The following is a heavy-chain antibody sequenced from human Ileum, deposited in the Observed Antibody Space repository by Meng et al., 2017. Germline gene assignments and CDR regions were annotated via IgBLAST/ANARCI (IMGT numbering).Heavy chain of an antibody. CDR2: IYYDGNT. D-gene: IGHD5-18*01. Sequence: QVQLQESGPGLVKPSQTLSLTCTVSGDSLTSVNTQWSWIRQSPGKGPEYIGYIYYDGNTYYNPSLKSRLIISIDTSRNEFFLRLNSVTAADTAVYYCAREFYVDTAMVIDSWGQGTLVTVSS. CDR1: GDSLTSVNTQ. J-gene: IGHJ4*02. V-gene: IGHV4-30-4*01. CDR3: AREFYVDTAMVIDS.